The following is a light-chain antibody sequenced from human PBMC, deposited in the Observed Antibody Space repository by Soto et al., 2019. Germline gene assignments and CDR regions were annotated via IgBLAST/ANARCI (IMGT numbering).Light chain of an antibody. Sequence: QSVLTQPRSVSGSPGQSITLSCDGSTSDVGAYNLVSWYQQHPGEAPKLMIYDVIKRPSGVPYRFSGSKSDNTASLTISGLQADDEADYYCCSYAGNFIWVFGGGTQLTVL. CDR1: TSDVGAYNL. CDR3: CSYAGNFIWV. CDR2: DVI. J-gene: IGLJ3*02. V-gene: IGLV2-11*01.